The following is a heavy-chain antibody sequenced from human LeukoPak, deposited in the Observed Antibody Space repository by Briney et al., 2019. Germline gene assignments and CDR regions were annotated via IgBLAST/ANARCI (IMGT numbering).Heavy chain of an antibody. CDR3: ARNIAAAGGHGAFDI. V-gene: IGHV4-59*12. CDR1: GDSISNFY. J-gene: IGHJ3*02. CDR2: IYYSGSI. Sequence: SETLSLTCTVSGDSISNFYWTWIRQPPGKGLEWIGYIYYSGSINYNPSLKSRVTISVDTSKNQFSLKLSSVTAADTAVYYCARNIAAAGGHGAFDIWGQGTMVTVSS. D-gene: IGHD6-13*01.